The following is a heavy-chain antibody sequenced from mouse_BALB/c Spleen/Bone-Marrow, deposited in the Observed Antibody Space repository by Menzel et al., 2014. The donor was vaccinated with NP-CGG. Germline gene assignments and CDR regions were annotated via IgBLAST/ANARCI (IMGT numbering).Heavy chain of an antibody. Sequence: EVQGVESGGGLVQPGGSLRLSCATSGFTFTDYYMSWVRQPPGKALEWLGFIRNKANGYTTEYSASVKGRFTISRDNSQSILYLQMNTLRAEDSATYYCAREIINDYHWYFDVWGAGTMVTVSS. D-gene: IGHD2-4*01. CDR1: GFTFTDYY. V-gene: IGHV7-3*02. CDR3: AREIINDYHWYFDV. CDR2: IRNKANGYTT. J-gene: IGHJ1*01.